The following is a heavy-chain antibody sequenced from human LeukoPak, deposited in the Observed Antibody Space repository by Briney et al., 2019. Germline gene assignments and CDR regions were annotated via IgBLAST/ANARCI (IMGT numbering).Heavy chain of an antibody. Sequence: SETLSLTCAVYGGSFSTYYWSWIRQPPGKGLEWIGEINHSGSANYSPSLKSRVTISLDTSKNQFSLRLSSVTAADTAVYYCARLPRVIDTTSVDYYYFYYMDVWGKGTSVTVSS. CDR1: GGSFSTYY. CDR2: INHSGSA. V-gene: IGHV4-34*01. D-gene: IGHD5-18*01. CDR3: ARLPRVIDTTSVDYYYFYYMDV. J-gene: IGHJ6*03.